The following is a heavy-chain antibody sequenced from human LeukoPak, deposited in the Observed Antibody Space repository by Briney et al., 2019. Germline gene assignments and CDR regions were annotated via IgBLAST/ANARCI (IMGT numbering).Heavy chain of an antibody. D-gene: IGHD3-10*01. J-gene: IGHJ5*02. CDR1: GGSISSSNW. Sequence: SETLSLTCAVSGGSISSSNWWSWVRQPPGKGLEWIGEIYHSGSTNYNPSLKSRVTISVDTSKNQFSLKLSSVTAADTAVYYCARVSTRGYNWFDPWGQGTLVTVSS. CDR2: IYHSGST. V-gene: IGHV4-4*02. CDR3: ARVSTRGYNWFDP.